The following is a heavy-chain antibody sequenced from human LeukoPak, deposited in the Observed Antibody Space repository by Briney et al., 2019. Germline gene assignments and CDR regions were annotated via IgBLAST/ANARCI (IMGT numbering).Heavy chain of an antibody. CDR1: GFTFKLYW. CDR3: VRGGPSTWS. V-gene: IGHV3-74*01. J-gene: IGHJ5*02. Sequence: PGGSLRLSCAVSGFTFKLYWMHWVRQAPGKGPVWVSRINDDGSDTTYADSVKGRFTISRDDVKNKLFLQMNSLRAEDTAVYYCVRGGPSTWSWGQGTLVTVSS. D-gene: IGHD2-15*01. CDR2: INDDGSDT.